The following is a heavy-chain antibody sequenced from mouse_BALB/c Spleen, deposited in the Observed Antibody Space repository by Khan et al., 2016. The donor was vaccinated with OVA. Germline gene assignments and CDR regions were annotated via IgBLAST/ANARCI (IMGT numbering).Heavy chain of an antibody. Sequence: QIQLVQSGPELKKPGETVKISCKASGYTLTDYGMNWVKQAPGKGLKWMGWINTYTGEATYADDFKGSFAFSLETSASTASLTINNLKTEDTATYFWSRSNGNYWFAYWGQGTLVTVSA. D-gene: IGHD2-1*01. CDR1: GYTLTDYG. J-gene: IGHJ3*01. CDR3: SRSNGNYWFAY. V-gene: IGHV9-3-1*01. CDR2: INTYTGEA.